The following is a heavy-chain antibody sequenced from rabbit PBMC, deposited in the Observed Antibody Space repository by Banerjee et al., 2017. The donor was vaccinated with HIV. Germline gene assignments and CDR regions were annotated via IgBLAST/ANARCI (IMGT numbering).Heavy chain of an antibody. D-gene: IGHD4-2*01. Sequence: QSLEESGGDLVKPGASLTLACTASGFSFSSNYWICWVRQAPGKGLEWIACIDTAISGGTGYASWAKGRFTISKTSSTTVTLQMTSLTAADTATYFCVRDPYGGSTYNLWGPGTLVTVS. CDR1: GFSFSSNYW. CDR2: IDTAISGGT. J-gene: IGHJ4*01. CDR3: VRDPYGGSTYNL. V-gene: IGHV1S40*01.